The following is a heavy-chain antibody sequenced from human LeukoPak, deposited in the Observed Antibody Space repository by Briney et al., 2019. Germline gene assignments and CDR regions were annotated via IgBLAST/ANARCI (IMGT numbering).Heavy chain of an antibody. D-gene: IGHD6-19*01. CDR1: GFTFSKYW. CDR2: INTDGTVS. J-gene: IGHJ4*02. V-gene: IGHV3-74*01. Sequence: GGSLRLSCAASGFTFSKYWMLWVRQAPGKGLESVSRINTDGTVSTYADSVKGRFTVSRDNADNTMFLQMNSVRDEDTAVYYCATKQWLAPPPDSWGQGTPVTVSS. CDR3: ATKQWLAPPPDS.